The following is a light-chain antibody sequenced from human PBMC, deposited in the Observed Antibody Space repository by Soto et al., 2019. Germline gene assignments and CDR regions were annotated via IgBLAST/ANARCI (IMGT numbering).Light chain of an antibody. V-gene: IGLV2-14*03. J-gene: IGLJ1*01. CDR2: DVS. CDR1: SSDVGGYNY. Sequence: QAVVTQPASVSGSPGQSINISCTGTSSDVGGYNYVSWYQHHPGEAPKLIIYDVSNRPSGVSNPFSGSKSGNTASLTISGLQPEDEADYYCSSYTTSNTRQIVFGTGTKLTVL. CDR3: SSYTTSNTRQIV.